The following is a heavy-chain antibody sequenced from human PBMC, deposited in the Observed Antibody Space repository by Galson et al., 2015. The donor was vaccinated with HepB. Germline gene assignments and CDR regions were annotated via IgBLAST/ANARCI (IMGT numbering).Heavy chain of an antibody. CDR1: GVSTSSSSYY. Sequence: ETLSLTCTVSGVSTSSSSYYWSWLRQPPGRGLEWIGSIYYTATTYYDPSLKSRVTISLDTSKNQFSLRLNSVTAADTAVYYCARHVGESGSYGMDVWGQGTTVAVSS. V-gene: IGHV4-39*01. J-gene: IGHJ6*02. D-gene: IGHD3-10*01. CDR3: ARHVGESGSYGMDV. CDR2: IYYTATT.